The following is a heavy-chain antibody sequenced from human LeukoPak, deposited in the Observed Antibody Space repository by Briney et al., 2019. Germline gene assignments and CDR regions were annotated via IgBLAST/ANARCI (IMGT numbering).Heavy chain of an antibody. J-gene: IGHJ3*02. CDR3: ARLIRTGGSQGAFDI. Sequence: KPSETLSLTCAVSGYSISSGYYWGWIRQPPGKGLEWIGNIYHSGDTYYKPSIKSRATISVDTSKNQFSLKLNSVTAADTAIYDCARLIRTGGSQGAFDIWGQGTMVTVSS. D-gene: IGHD2-8*02. V-gene: IGHV4-38-2*01. CDR2: IYHSGDT. CDR1: GYSISSGYY.